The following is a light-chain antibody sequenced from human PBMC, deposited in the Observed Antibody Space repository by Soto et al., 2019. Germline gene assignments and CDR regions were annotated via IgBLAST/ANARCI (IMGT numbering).Light chain of an antibody. CDR2: EVN. J-gene: IGLJ1*01. V-gene: IGLV2-23*02. Sequence: ALTQPASVSGSPGQSTTISCTGASSDVGSYNLVSWYQQHPGKAPKLVIYEVNKRPSGVSNRFSGSKSGNTASLTISGLHAEDEADYYCCSYAGSNNTFYVFGTGTKVTVL. CDR3: CSYAGSNNTFYV. CDR1: SSDVGSYNL.